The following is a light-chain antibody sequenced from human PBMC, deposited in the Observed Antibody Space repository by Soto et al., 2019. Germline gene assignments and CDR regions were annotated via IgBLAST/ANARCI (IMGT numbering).Light chain of an antibody. J-gene: IGKJ2*03. Sequence: DIQMTQSPSILSAAVGDRVTITCRASQQIPHWLAWYQQKPGKAPKLLIYDGSTLEDGVPTRFSGSGSGTDVSLTISSLQTEDFATYYCQQYNSFYLSSFGQGTRLEIK. CDR1: QQIPHW. CDR2: DGS. V-gene: IGKV1-5*01. CDR3: QQYNSFYLSS.